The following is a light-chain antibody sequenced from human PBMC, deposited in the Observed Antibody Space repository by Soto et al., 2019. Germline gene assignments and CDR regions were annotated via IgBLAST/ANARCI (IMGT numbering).Light chain of an antibody. CDR1: SSDVGSYNL. CDR3: CSYAGSSTFPV. Sequence: QSALTQPASGSGSPGQSITISCTGTSSDVGSYNLVSWYQQHPGKAPKLMIYEVSKRPSGVSNRFSGSKSGNTASLTISGLQAEDEADYYCCSYAGSSTFPVFGGGTKLTVL. J-gene: IGLJ2*01. V-gene: IGLV2-23*02. CDR2: EVS.